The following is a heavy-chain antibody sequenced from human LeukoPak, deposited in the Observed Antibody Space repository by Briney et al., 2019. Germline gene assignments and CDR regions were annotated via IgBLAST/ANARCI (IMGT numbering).Heavy chain of an antibody. V-gene: IGHV3-33*03. CDR2: IWYDGSKK. CDR1: GFTFTNYG. Sequence: GGSLRLSCAASGFTFTNYGMHWVRQAPGKGLEWVAVIWYDGSKKYYADSVQGRFTISRDNSKNTLYLQMNSLRVEDTAVYYCAKETDVGITIFGVVDYWGQGTLVTVSS. D-gene: IGHD3-3*01. CDR3: AKETDVGITIFGVVDY. J-gene: IGHJ4*02.